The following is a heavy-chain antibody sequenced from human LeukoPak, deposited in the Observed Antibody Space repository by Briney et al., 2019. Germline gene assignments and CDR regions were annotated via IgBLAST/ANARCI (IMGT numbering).Heavy chain of an antibody. V-gene: IGHV4-59*12. Sequence: SETLSLTCTVSGGSISSYYWSWIRQPPGKGLEWIGYIYHSGSTYYNPSLKSRVTISVDRSKNQFSLKLSSVTAADTAVYYCARDRRTPRAFDIWGQGTMVTVSS. CDR2: IYHSGST. J-gene: IGHJ3*02. CDR3: ARDRRTPRAFDI. D-gene: IGHD2-2*01. CDR1: GGSISSYY.